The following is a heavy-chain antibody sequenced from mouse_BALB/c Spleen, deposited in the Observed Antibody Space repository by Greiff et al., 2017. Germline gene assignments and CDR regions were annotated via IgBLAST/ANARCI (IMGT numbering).Heavy chain of an antibody. CDR1: GFTFSSFG. CDR3: ARSDGFDY. Sequence: VQLKESGGGLVQPGGSRKLSCAASGFTFSSFGMHWVRQAPEKGLEWVAYISSGSSTIYYADTVKGRFTISRDNPKNTLFLQMTSLRSEDTAMYYCARSDGFDYWGQGTTLTVSS. CDR2: ISSGSSTI. J-gene: IGHJ2*01. V-gene: IGHV5-17*02. D-gene: IGHD2-3*01.